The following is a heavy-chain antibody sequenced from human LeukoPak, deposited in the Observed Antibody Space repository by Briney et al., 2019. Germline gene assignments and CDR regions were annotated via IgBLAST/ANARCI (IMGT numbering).Heavy chain of an antibody. CDR1: GYTFTSYG. J-gene: IGHJ4*02. Sequence: GASVKVSCKTSGYTFTSYGISWVRQAPGQGLEWMGWISAYNGDTKYARELQGRVTMTTDTSTSTAYMELRSLRSDDTAVYYRARVPTVGAYFDYWGQGTLVTVSS. CDR3: ARVPTVGAYFDY. V-gene: IGHV1-18*01. CDR2: ISAYNGDT. D-gene: IGHD1-26*01.